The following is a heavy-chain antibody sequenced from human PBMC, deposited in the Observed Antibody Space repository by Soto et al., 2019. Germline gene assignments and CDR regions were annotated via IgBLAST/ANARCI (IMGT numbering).Heavy chain of an antibody. Sequence: GASVKVSCKASGYTFTSYYMHWVRQAPGQGPEWMGIINPSGGSTSYAQKFQGRVTMTRDTSTSTVYMELSSLRSEDTAVYYCARDRGSGYDFGLVDYWGQGTLVTVSS. V-gene: IGHV1-46*01. CDR1: GYTFTSYY. J-gene: IGHJ4*02. CDR3: ARDRGSGYDFGLVDY. D-gene: IGHD5-12*01. CDR2: INPSGGST.